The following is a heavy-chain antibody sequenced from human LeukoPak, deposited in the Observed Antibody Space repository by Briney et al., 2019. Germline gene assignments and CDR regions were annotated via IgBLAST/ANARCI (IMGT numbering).Heavy chain of an antibody. D-gene: IGHD6-19*01. CDR1: GFTFTSCA. V-gene: IGHV1-58*02. CDR2: IVVGSGNT. Sequence: ASVKVSCKASGFTFTSCAMQWVRQARGQRLEWIGWIVVGSGNTNYAQKFQERVTITRDMSTSTAYMELSSLRSEDTAVYYCAAERDSSGGIDYWGQGTLATVSS. J-gene: IGHJ4*02. CDR3: AAERDSSGGIDY.